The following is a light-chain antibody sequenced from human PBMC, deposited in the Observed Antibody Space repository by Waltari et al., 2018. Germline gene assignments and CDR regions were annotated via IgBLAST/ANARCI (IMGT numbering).Light chain of an antibody. CDR3: SSYTSSSVV. CDR2: EVS. Sequence: QSALTQPASVSGSPGPSITIPCTGTSSDVGGYNYVSWYQQHPGKAPKLMIYEVSNRPSGVSNRFSGSKSGNTASLTISGLQAEDEADYYCSSYTSSSVVFGGGTKLTVL. J-gene: IGLJ2*01. CDR1: SSDVGGYNY. V-gene: IGLV2-14*01.